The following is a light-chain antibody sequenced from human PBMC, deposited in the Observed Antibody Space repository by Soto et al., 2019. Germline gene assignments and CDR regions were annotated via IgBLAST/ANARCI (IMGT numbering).Light chain of an antibody. CDR3: QQADTFPLT. J-gene: IGKJ4*01. V-gene: IGKV1-12*01. Sequence: DIQMTQSPSSVSASVGDRVTITCRASQGISSWVAWYQQKPGKAPNLLIYAASSLPSGVPSRFGGSGSGTEFTLTISNLQPEDFAVYYCQQADTFPLTFGGGTKVEIK. CDR1: QGISSW. CDR2: AAS.